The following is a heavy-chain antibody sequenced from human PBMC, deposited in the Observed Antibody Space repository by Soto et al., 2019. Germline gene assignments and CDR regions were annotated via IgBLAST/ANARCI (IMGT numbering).Heavy chain of an antibody. CDR1: GFSLSNTRMG. D-gene: IGHD6-19*01. CDR2: ILSNDEK. CDR3: ARIPFGSGWGGFDP. V-gene: IGHV2-26*01. J-gene: IGHJ5*02. Sequence: QVTLKESGPVLVKPTETLTLTCTVSGFSLSNTRMGVSWNRQPPGKALEWLAHILSNDEKSYSTSLKSRLTISKDTSESQVVLTMTNMDPVDTATYYCARIPFGSGWGGFDPWGQGTLVTVSS.